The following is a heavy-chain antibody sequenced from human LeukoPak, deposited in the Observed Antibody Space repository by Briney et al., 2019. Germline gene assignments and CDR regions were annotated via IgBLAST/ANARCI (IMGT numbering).Heavy chain of an antibody. V-gene: IGHV4-34*01. Sequence: SETLSLTCAVYGGSLSGYYWSWIRQPPGKGLECIGEINHSGSTNYNPSLKSRVTISVDTSKNQFSLKLSSVTAADTAVYYCARDSGTYDFNYWGQGNLVTVSS. D-gene: IGHD1-26*01. CDR1: GGSLSGYY. CDR2: INHSGST. J-gene: IGHJ4*02. CDR3: ARDSGTYDFNY.